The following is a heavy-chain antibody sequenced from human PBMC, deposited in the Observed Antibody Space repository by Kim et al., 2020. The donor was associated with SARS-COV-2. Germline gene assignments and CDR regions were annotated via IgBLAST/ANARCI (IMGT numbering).Heavy chain of an antibody. CDR3: ARRSYGSGSYTPSFDH. D-gene: IGHD3-10*01. V-gene: IGHV4-59*08. CDR1: GGSISSYY. J-gene: IGHJ4*02. CDR2: IYYSGST. Sequence: SETLSLTCTVSGGSISSYYWSWIRQPPGKGLEWIGYIYYSGSTNYNPSLKSRVTISVDTSKNQFSLKLSSVTAADTAVYYCARRSYGSGSYTPSFDHWGQGTLVTVSS.